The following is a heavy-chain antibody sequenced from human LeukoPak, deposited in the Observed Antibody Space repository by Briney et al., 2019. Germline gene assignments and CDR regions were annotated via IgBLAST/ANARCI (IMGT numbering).Heavy chain of an antibody. CDR3: ARDRIAAAGQNYFDY. CDR2: IYTSGST. D-gene: IGHD6-13*01. Sequence: SQTLSLTCTVSGGSISSGSYYWSWIRQPAGKGLEWIGRIYTSGSTNYNPSLKSRVTISVDKSKNQFSLKLSSVTAADTAVYYCARDRIAAAGQNYFDYWGQGTLVTVSS. CDR1: GGSISSGSYY. V-gene: IGHV4-61*02. J-gene: IGHJ4*02.